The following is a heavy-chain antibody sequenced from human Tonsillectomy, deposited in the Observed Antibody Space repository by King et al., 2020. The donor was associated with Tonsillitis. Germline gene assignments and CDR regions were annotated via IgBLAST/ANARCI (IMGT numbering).Heavy chain of an antibody. CDR2: ISSSSIYT. V-gene: IGHV3-11*06. D-gene: IGHD3-3*01. J-gene: IGHJ3*02. CDR1: GFTFRDSF. Sequence: VQLVESGGGLVKPGGSLRLSCAASGFTFRDSFMHWIRQAPGKELEWISYISSSSIYTNYLDSVKGRFTISRDNDQNSLFLQMDSLRVEDTAVYYCARGARTYYDIMDARGAAFHTWGQGTMVTVSP. CDR3: ARGARTYYDIMDARGAAFHT.